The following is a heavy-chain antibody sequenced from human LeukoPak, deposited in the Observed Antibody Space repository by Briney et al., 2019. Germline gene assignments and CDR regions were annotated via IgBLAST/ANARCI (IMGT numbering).Heavy chain of an antibody. CDR2: IRYDGSNK. CDR1: GFTFSSYG. V-gene: IGHV3-30*02. Sequence: GGSLRLSCAASGFTFSSYGMHWVRQAPGKGLEWVAFIRYDGSNKYYADSVKGRFTISRDNSKNTLYLQMNSLRAEDTAVDYCAKDRGLNIWLYYFDYWGQGTLVTVSS. CDR3: AKDRGLNIWLYYFDY. D-gene: IGHD2/OR15-2a*01. J-gene: IGHJ4*02.